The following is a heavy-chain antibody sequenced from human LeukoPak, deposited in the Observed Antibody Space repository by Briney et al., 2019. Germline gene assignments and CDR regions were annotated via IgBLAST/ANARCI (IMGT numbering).Heavy chain of an antibody. CDR3: ARDLVTYYYGSGSHDAFDI. CDR1: GGSIGSYY. D-gene: IGHD3-10*01. CDR2: IYTSGST. V-gene: IGHV4-4*07. Sequence: SETLSLTCTVSGGSIGSYYWSWIRQPAGKGLEWIGRIYTSGSTNYNPSLKSRVTMSVDTSKNQLSLKLSSVTAADTAVYYCARDLVTYYYGSGSHDAFDIWGQGTMVTVSS. J-gene: IGHJ3*02.